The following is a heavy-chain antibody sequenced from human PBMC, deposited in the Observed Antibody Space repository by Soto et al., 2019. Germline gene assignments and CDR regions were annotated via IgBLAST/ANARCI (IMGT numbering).Heavy chain of an antibody. CDR1: GGSFSGCY. D-gene: IGHD3-10*01. J-gene: IGHJ6*02. Sequence: QVQLQQWGAGLLKPSETLSLTCAVYGGSFSGCYWSWIRQPPGKGLEWIGEINHSGSTNYNPSLKRRVTLSVDTSKNQFSLKLSSVTAADTAVYYCASLRRYYGSGSYSYYYYYGMDVWGQGTTVTVSS. CDR3: ASLRRYYGSGSYSYYYYYGMDV. CDR2: INHSGST. V-gene: IGHV4-34*01.